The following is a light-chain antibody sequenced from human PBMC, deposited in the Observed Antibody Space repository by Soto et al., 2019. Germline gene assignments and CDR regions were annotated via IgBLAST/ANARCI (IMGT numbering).Light chain of an antibody. Sequence: QSALTQPRSVSGSPGQSVTISCTGPTIDVDSSNYVSWYQQHPGKAPKLMIYDVSERPSGVPDRFSGSKSGSTASLTISGLQAEDEADYYCCSYANTISVFASGPKAIVL. CDR2: DVS. CDR1: TIDVDSSNY. CDR3: CSYANTISV. J-gene: IGLJ1*01. V-gene: IGLV2-11*01.